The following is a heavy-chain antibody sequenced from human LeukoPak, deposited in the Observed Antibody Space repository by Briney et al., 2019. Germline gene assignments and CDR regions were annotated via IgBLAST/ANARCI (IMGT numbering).Heavy chain of an antibody. J-gene: IGHJ4*02. CDR2: ITKYDGRV. CDR3: AKDHSADGWPTFEY. D-gene: IGHD5-24*01. Sequence: PGGSLRLSCAVSGFGAHTFAMSWVRLAPGKGLEWLASITKYDGRVYYADSVRGRFTISRDSSQNELYLQMNSLRADDSAIYYCAKDHSADGWPTFEYWGQGTLVTVPS. CDR1: GFGAHTFA. V-gene: IGHV3-23*01.